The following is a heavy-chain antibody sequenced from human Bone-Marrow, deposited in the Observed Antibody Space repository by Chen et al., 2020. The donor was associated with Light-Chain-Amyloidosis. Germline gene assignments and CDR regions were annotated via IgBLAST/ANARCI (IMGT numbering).Heavy chain of an antibody. Sequence: QVQLQEXXXXXVKPPETLSLTCTVSGGSISSTNYYWAWIRQPPGKGLEWVGNVFYRGYTYYNPPLKGRVTLSVDTSKXXXXLXLXXXXXXXXXVXXCARHARLAASGGYYHYGMDVWGQGTSVTVSS. D-gene: IGHD6-13*01. V-gene: IGHV4-39*01. CDR2: VFYRGYT. CDR3: ARHARLAASGGYYHYGMDV. CDR1: GGSISSTNYY. J-gene: IGHJ6*02.